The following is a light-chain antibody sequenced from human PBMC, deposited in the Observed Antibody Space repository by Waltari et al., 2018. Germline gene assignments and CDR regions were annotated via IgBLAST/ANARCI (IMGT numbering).Light chain of an antibody. CDR3: QAWDSTYARV. V-gene: IGLV3-1*01. CDR2: HTT. J-gene: IGLJ2*01. CDR1: KVAANY. Sequence: SYELSQLTSRSVAPGQTAIIARSGNKVAANYACWYQQKPGQSPVLVIHHTTKRPSGIPERFSGSNSGNTATLTISGTQTIDEADYHCQAWDSTYARVFGGGTKLTVL.